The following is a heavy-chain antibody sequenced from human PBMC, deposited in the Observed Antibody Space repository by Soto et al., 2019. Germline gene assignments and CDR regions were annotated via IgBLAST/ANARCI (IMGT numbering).Heavy chain of an antibody. CDR2: IDPSGSTI. V-gene: IGHV3-48*02. J-gene: IGHJ4*02. Sequence: ALLVESGGGSVQPGGSLRLSCAASGFTFSSYSMNWVRQARGKGLEWVSYIDPSGSTIQYADSVKGRFTVSRDNAKNSLSLHMNDLRDEDTAVYYCARDRRWASVAYDNWGQGTLVTVSS. D-gene: IGHD2-21*01. CDR1: GFTFSSYS. CDR3: ARDRRWASVAYDN.